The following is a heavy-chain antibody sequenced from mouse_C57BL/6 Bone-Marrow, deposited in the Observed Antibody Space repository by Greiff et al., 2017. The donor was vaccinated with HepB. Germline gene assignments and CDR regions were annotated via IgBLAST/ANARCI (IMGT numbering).Heavy chain of an antibody. V-gene: IGHV5-4*01. J-gene: IGHJ3*01. Sequence: VQLKESGGGLVKPGGSLKLSCAASGFTFSSYAMSWVRQTPEKRLEWVATISDGGSYTYYPDNVKGRFTISRDNAKNNLYLQMSHLKSEDTAMYYCARSYGGFAYWGQGTLVTVSA. CDR3: ARSYGGFAY. CDR1: GFTFSSYA. D-gene: IGHD1-1*02. CDR2: ISDGGSYT.